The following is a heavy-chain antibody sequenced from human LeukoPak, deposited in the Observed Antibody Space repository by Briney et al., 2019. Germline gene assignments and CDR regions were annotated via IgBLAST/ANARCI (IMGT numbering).Heavy chain of an antibody. V-gene: IGHV1-69*06. CDR1: NNTLSNNG. D-gene: IGHD3-3*01. Sequence: GASVKVSCKASNNTLSNNGITWVRQAPGQGLEWMGGIIPIFDTANSAQKFQGRVTFTADKSTSTAYMELSSLRSEDTAVYYCARAYYDFHDAFDIWGQGTMVTVSS. J-gene: IGHJ3*02. CDR3: ARAYYDFHDAFDI. CDR2: IIPIFDTA.